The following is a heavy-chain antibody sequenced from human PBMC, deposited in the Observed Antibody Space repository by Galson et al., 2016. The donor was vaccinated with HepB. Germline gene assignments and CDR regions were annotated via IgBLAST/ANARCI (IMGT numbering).Heavy chain of an antibody. J-gene: IGHJ4*02. CDR3: ARGLAAAWESLAY. D-gene: IGHD1-26*01. Sequence: SVKVSCKASGYTFTSRGISWVRQAPGQGLEWMGWISAYDGHTNYGQKLQDRLTMTTDTSTSPAYMELRSLRSDDTAVYYCARGLAAAWESLAYWGQGTLVIVSS. V-gene: IGHV1-18*01. CDR1: GYTFTSRG. CDR2: ISAYDGHT.